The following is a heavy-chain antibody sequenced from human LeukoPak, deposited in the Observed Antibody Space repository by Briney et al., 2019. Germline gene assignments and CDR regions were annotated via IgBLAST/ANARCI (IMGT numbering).Heavy chain of an antibody. CDR1: GGSISSYY. D-gene: IGHD2-21*01. V-gene: IGHV4-59*01. J-gene: IGHJ5*01. Sequence: SETLSLTCTVSGGSISSYYWSWIRQPPGKGLEWIGYIYYSGSTNYNPSLKSRVTISVDTSKNQFSLKLSSVTAADTAVYYCATVPDTRGLWYWFDSWGQGTLVTVSS. CDR3: ATVPDTRGLWYWFDS. CDR2: IYYSGST.